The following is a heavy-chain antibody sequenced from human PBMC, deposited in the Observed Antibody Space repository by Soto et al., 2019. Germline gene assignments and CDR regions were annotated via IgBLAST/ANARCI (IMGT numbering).Heavy chain of an antibody. CDR1: GFTFSSYA. D-gene: IGHD3-10*01. CDR2: VSAGGDMT. V-gene: IGHV3-23*01. CDR3: ARGDRGGSGSPASYYYSGLDV. Sequence: DVQLLESGGHLVQPGGSLRLSCAASGFTFSSYAMSWVRQAPGKGLEWVSSVSAGGDMTYYSDSVKGRFTISRDNSNNALFLQMDRLRNEDTARYYCARGDRGGSGSPASYYYSGLDVWGQGATVTVS. J-gene: IGHJ6*02.